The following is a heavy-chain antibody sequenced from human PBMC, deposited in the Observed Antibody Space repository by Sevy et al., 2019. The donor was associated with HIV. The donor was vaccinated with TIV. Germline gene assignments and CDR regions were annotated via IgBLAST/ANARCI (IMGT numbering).Heavy chain of an antibody. D-gene: IGHD2-2*01. CDR1: GGTFSNYA. J-gene: IGHJ4*02. Sequence: ASVKVSCKASGGTFSNYALSWVRQAPGQGLEWMGGIIPIFGTTNFAQTFQGRVTITADESTSTAYMELSSLRSADTAVYFCVRTPLLIIPGATDLYFDNWGQGTLVTVSS. CDR3: VRTPLLIIPGATDLYFDN. V-gene: IGHV1-69*13. CDR2: IIPIFGTT.